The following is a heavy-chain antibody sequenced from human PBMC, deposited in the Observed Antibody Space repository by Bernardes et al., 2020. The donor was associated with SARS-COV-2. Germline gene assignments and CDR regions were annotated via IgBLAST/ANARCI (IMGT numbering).Heavy chain of an antibody. D-gene: IGHD2-15*01. Sequence: SETLSLTCTVSGGSISSSSYYWGWIRQPPGTGLEWIGSIYYSGSTYYNPSLKSRVTISVDTSKNQFSLKLSSVTAADTAVYYCASEFVDLTRILYYYGMDVWGQGTTVTVSS. CDR1: GGSISSSSYY. J-gene: IGHJ6*02. CDR3: ASEFVDLTRILYYYGMDV. V-gene: IGHV4-39*01. CDR2: IYYSGST.